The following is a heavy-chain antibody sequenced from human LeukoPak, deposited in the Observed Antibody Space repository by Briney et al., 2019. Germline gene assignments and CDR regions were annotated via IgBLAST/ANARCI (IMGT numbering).Heavy chain of an antibody. J-gene: IGHJ4*02. CDR3: ASGLPTIPLYY. D-gene: IGHD1-26*01. CDR1: GGSFSGYY. CDR2: INHSGST. V-gene: IGHV4-34*01. Sequence: SETLSLTCAVYGGSFSGYYWSWIRQPPGKGLEWIGEINHSGSTNYNPSLKSRVTISVDTSKNQFSLKLSSVTAADTAVYYCASGLPTIPLYYWGQGTLVTVSS.